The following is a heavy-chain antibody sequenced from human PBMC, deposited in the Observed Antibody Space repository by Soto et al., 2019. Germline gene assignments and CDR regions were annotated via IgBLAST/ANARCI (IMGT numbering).Heavy chain of an antibody. CDR3: ARAREPYFSLRPVDY. Sequence: QVQLVESGGGLVEPGGSLRLSCVASGFTFSDYYMSWIRQAPGKGLEYVSYIGNSGTTRYYADSGTGRFTISRDNANNSLFLQLNSLRVEDTAMYYCARAREPYFSLRPVDYWGQGTLVTVSS. CDR1: GFTFSDYY. V-gene: IGHV3-11*01. J-gene: IGHJ4*02. D-gene: IGHD4-17*01. CDR2: IGNSGTTR.